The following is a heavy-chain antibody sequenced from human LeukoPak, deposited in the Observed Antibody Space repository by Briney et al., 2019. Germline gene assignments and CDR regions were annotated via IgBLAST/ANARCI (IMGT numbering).Heavy chain of an antibody. CDR3: AKDLSYSSGWPQDS. D-gene: IGHD6-19*01. J-gene: IGHJ4*02. CDR2: ISGSGRST. Sequence: PGGSLRLSCAASGFTFGSYSMSWVRQAPGKGLEWVSAISGSGRSTYYVDSVKGRFTISRDESTNTLFLQMHSLRAEDTAVYYCAKDLSYSSGWPQDSWGQGTLVTVSS. V-gene: IGHV3-23*01. CDR1: GFTFGSYS.